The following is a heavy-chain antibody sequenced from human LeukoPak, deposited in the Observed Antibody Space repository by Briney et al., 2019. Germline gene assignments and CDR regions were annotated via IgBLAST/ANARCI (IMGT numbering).Heavy chain of an antibody. CDR3: ARVRSSSWNEDAFDI. V-gene: IGHV3-21*01. CDR1: GFTFSSYS. Sequence: KTGGSLRLSCAASGFTFSSYSMNWVRQAPGKGLEWVSSISSSSSYIYYADSVKGRFTISRDNAKNSLYLQMNSLRAEDTAVYYCARVRSSSWNEDAFDIWGQGTMVTVSS. J-gene: IGHJ3*02. CDR2: ISSSSSYI. D-gene: IGHD6-13*01.